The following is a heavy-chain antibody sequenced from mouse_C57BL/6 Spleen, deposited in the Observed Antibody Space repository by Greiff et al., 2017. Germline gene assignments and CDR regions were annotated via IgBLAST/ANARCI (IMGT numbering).Heavy chain of an antibody. CDR3: ARSGPELGRRYFDV. J-gene: IGHJ1*03. CDR2: IFPGSGST. D-gene: IGHD4-1*01. Sequence: QVHVKQSGPELVKPGASVKISCKASGYTFTDYYINWVKQRPGQGLEWIGWIFPGSGSTYYNEKFKGKATLTVDKSSSTAYMLLSSLTSEDSAVYFCARSGPELGRRYFDVWGTGTTVTVSS. V-gene: IGHV1-75*01. CDR1: GYTFTDYY.